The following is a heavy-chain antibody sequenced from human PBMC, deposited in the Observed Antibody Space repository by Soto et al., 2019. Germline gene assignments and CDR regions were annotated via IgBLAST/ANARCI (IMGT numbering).Heavy chain of an antibody. CDR2: IIPIFGTA. V-gene: IGHV1-69*13. CDR1: CYTFTSYG. CDR3: AESSSWWTDYYYYYGMDV. Sequence: SVKGSCKASCYTFTSYGIIWVRQAPGQGLEWMGGIIPIFGTANYAQKFQGRVTITADESTSTAYMELSSLRSEDTAVYYCAESSSWWTDYYYYYGMDVWGQGTTVTVSS. J-gene: IGHJ6*02. D-gene: IGHD6-13*01.